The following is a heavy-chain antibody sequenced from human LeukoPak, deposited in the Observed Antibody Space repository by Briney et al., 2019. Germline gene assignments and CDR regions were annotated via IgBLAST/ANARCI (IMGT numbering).Heavy chain of an antibody. D-gene: IGHD3-10*01. CDR3: ATQFGFGAGPDAFDI. CDR2: ISSSSSTI. V-gene: IGHV3-48*01. J-gene: IGHJ3*02. Sequence: GGSLRLSCAASGFTFSSYSMNWVRQAPGKGLEWVSYISSSSSTIYYADSVKGRFTISRDNAKNSLYLQMNSLRAEDTAVYYCATQFGFGAGPDAFDIWGQGTMVTVSS. CDR1: GFTFSSYS.